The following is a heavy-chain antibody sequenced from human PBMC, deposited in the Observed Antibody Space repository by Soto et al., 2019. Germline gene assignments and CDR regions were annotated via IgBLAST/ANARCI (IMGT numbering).Heavy chain of an antibody. CDR3: ASGGSGDYAENGYYFDY. J-gene: IGHJ4*02. D-gene: IGHD4-17*01. CDR1: GYTFTSYG. Sequence: ASVKVSCKASGYTFTSYGISWVRQAPGQGLEWMGWISAYNGNTNYAQKLQGRVTMTTDTSTSTAYMELRSLRSDDTAVYYCASGGSGDYAENGYYFDYWGQGTLVTVSS. CDR2: ISAYNGNT. V-gene: IGHV1-18*01.